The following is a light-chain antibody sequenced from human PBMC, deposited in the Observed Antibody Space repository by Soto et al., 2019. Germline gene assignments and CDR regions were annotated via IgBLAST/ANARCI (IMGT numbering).Light chain of an antibody. Sequence: QSVLTQPPSASASLGASVKLTCTLSSGHNSYAIAWHQQQPEKGPRYLMKLNSDGSHSKGDAIPDRFSGSSSGAERYLTISSLQSDDEADYYCQTWSTDIRVFGGGPKLTVL. CDR2: LNSDGSH. CDR1: SGHNSYA. V-gene: IGLV4-69*01. J-gene: IGLJ3*02. CDR3: QTWSTDIRV.